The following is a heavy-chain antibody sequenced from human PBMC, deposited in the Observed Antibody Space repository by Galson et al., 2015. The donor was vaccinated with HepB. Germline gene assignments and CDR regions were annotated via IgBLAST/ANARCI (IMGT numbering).Heavy chain of an antibody. CDR3: ARDRVGVRFDN. V-gene: IGHV3-21*01. D-gene: IGHD1-26*01. CDR1: GFTFSSHS. J-gene: IGHJ4*02. CDR2: ISGSSSYV. Sequence: SLRLSCAASGFTFSSHSMNWVRQAPGKGLEWVSSISGSSSYVSSADSVKGRFTISRDNAKNSLYLQMNSLRAEDTAVYYCARDRVGVRFDNWGQGTLVTVSS.